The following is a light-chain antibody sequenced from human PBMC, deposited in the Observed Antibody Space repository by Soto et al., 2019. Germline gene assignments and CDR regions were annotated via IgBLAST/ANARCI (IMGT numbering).Light chain of an antibody. Sequence: QSVLTQPPSVSGAPGQRVTISCTGSSSNIGAGYDVHWYQQLPGTAPKLLIYGNSNRPSGVPDRFSGSKSGTSASLAITGLQAEDEADYYCQPYDSSLSGVVFGGGTMLTVL. CDR2: GNS. CDR3: QPYDSSLSGVV. J-gene: IGLJ3*02. CDR1: SSNIGAGYD. V-gene: IGLV1-40*01.